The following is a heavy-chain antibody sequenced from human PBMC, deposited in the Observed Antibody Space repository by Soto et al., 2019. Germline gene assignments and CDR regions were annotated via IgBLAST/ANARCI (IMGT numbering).Heavy chain of an antibody. CDR3: ARSGDSSGYFWGIDY. Sequence: QVQLVESGGGLVKPGGSVRLSCAASGFTFIDYYMTWIRQAPGKGLEWVSHISSDDTSSYTNYADSVKGRFTISRDNAKKSLYLKMNSLRAEDTAVYYCARSGDSSGYFWGIDYWGQGSLVTVSS. J-gene: IGHJ4*02. D-gene: IGHD3-22*01. CDR1: GFTFIDYY. CDR2: ISSDDTSSYT. V-gene: IGHV3-11*06.